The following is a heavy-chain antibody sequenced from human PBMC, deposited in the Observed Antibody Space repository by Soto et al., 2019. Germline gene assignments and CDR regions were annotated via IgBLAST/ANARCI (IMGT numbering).Heavy chain of an antibody. CDR1: GGTFSSYT. Sequence: SVKVSCKASGGTFSSYTISWVRQAPGQGLEWMGRIIPILGIANYAQKFQGRVTITADKSTSTAYMELSSLRSEDTAVYYCAKDSGPGVVLGGDWFDPWGQGTLVTVSS. CDR3: AKDSGPGVVLGGDWFDP. CDR2: IIPILGIA. V-gene: IGHV1-69*04. D-gene: IGHD3-3*01. J-gene: IGHJ5*02.